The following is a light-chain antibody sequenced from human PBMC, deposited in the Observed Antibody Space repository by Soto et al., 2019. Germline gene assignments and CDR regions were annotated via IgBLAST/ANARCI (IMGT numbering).Light chain of an antibody. J-gene: IGKJ3*01. CDR1: QIISSN. V-gene: IGKV3-15*01. CDR2: GAS. Sequence: DIVLTQSPATLSVSLGERVSLSCRASQIISSNLAWYQQKPGQIPRLLIYGASARAAGIPARFSGSGSGTEFTLTISSMQSEDFAVYYCQQYNNWPQFTFGPGTKVDV. CDR3: QQYNNWPQFT.